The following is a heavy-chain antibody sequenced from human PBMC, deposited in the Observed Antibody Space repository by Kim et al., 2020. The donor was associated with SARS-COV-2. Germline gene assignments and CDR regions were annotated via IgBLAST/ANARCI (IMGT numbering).Heavy chain of an antibody. V-gene: IGHV3-43*01. Sequence: ADSVKGRFTIARDNSKNSLYLQMNSLRTEDTALYYCAKLVRGVMDYFDYWGQGTLVTVSS. CDR3: AKLVRGVMDYFDY. J-gene: IGHJ4*02. D-gene: IGHD3-10*01.